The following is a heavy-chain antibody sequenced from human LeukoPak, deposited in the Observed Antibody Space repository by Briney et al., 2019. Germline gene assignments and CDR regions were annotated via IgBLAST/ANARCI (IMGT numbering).Heavy chain of an antibody. CDR3: ASPGIAAAGNAFDI. V-gene: IGHV3-21*01. CDR2: ISSSSSYI. Sequence: GGSLRLSCSASGFTFSSYSMNWVRQAPGKGLEWVSSISSSSSYIYYADSVKGRFTISRDNAKNSLYLQMNSLRAEDTAVYYCASPGIAAAGNAFDIWGQGTMVTVSS. J-gene: IGHJ3*02. CDR1: GFTFSSYS. D-gene: IGHD6-13*01.